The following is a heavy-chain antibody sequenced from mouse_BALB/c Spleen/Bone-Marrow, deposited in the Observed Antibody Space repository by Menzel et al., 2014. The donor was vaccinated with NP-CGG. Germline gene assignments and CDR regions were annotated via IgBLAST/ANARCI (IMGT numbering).Heavy chain of an antibody. Sequence: QVQLQQSGAELVRPGVSVKISCKGSGYTFTDYAMHWVKQSHAKNLEWIGVISTYYGDTNYNQKFKGKATMTVDKSSSTAYMELARLTSEDSAIYYCAPMYDGYYMFAYWGQGTLVTVSA. D-gene: IGHD2-3*01. CDR3: APMYDGYYMFAY. V-gene: IGHV1S137*01. J-gene: IGHJ3*01. CDR1: GYTFTDYA. CDR2: ISTYYGDT.